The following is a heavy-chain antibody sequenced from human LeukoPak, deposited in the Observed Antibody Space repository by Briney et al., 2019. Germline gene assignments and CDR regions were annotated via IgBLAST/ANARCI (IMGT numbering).Heavy chain of an antibody. J-gene: IGHJ5*02. Sequence: GESLKISCKGSGYSFTSYWIGWVRQIPGKGLEWMGIIYPGDSDTRYSPSFQGQVTISADKSISTAYLQWSSLKASDTAMYYCARQVESRSYYYGSAGFDPWGQGTLVTVSS. CDR2: IYPGDSDT. CDR3: ARQVESRSYYYGSAGFDP. CDR1: GYSFTSYW. D-gene: IGHD3-10*01. V-gene: IGHV5-51*01.